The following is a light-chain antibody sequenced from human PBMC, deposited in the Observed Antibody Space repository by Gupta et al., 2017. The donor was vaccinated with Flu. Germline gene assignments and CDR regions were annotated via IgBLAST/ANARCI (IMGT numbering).Light chain of an antibody. V-gene: IGLV3-21*02. CDR3: QVWDSSSDHVV. CDR1: NIGSKS. Sequence: SYVLTQPPSVSVAPGQTARITCGGNNIGSKSVHWYQQKPGQAPVLVVYDDSDRPSGLPERFSGSNSGNTATLTISRVEAGDEADYYCQVWDSSSDHVVVGGGTKLTVL. CDR2: DDS. J-gene: IGLJ2*01.